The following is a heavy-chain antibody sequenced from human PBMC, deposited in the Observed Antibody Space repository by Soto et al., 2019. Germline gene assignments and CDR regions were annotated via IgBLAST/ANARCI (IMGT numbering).Heavy chain of an antibody. CDR3: ASDPYYYASDY. CDR2: ISGDGITI. Sequence: PGGSLRLSCAASGFSFSAHYMTWIRRAPGKGLEWVSYISGDGITIHYGDSVRGRFTVSRDNAKNSQYLQMNSLRAEDTAVYYCASDPYYYASDYWGQGILVTVSS. D-gene: IGHD3-10*01. CDR1: GFSFSAHY. V-gene: IGHV3-11*01. J-gene: IGHJ4*02.